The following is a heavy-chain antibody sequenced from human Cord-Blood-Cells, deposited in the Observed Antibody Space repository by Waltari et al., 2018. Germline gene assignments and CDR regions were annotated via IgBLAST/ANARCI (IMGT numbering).Heavy chain of an antibody. CDR2: FNPSGGST. CDR3: AGAGGVATIYYFDY. Sequence: QVQLVQSGAEVKKPGASVKVSCKASGYTFTSYYMHWVRPAPGQGRKWMGIFNPSGGSTSYAQKFQGRVTMTRDTSTSTVYMELSSLKSEDTAVYYCAGAGGVATIYYFDYWGQGTLVTVSS. CDR1: GYTFTSYY. J-gene: IGHJ4*02. D-gene: IGHD5-12*01. V-gene: IGHV1-46*01.